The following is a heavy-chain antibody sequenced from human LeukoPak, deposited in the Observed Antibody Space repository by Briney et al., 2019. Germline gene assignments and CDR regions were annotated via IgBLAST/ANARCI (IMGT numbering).Heavy chain of an antibody. V-gene: IGHV4-34*01. CDR1: GGSFSGYY. CDR2: INHSGST. CDR3: ARGRLAVAGKPFDY. J-gene: IGHJ4*02. Sequence: SETLSLTCAVYGGSFSGYYWSWIRQPPGKGLEWIGEINHSGSTNYNPSLKSRVTISVDTPKNQFSLKLSSVTAADTAVYYCARGRLAVAGKPFDYWGQGTLVTVSS. D-gene: IGHD6-19*01.